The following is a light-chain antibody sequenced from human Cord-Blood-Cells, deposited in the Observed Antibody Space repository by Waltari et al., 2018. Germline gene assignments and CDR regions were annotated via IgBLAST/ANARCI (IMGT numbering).Light chain of an antibody. CDR3: SSYAGSDYLA. CDR1: SSDVGGYNY. V-gene: IGLV2-8*01. Sequence: QSALTQPPSASGSPGQSVTISCTGTSSDVGGYNYVSWYQQHPGKAPKLMIYEVSKRPPGVPARFSGSKSGNTASLTVFGLHAADGADYSRSSYAGSDYLAVGVGPKLPLL. J-gene: IGLJ2*01. CDR2: EVS.